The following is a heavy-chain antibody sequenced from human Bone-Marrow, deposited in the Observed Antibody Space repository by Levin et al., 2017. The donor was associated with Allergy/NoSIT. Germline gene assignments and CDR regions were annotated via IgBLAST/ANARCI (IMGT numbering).Heavy chain of an antibody. CDR2: IYYSGST. V-gene: IGHV4-59*01. CDR3: VGATYGMDV. Sequence: SQTLSLTCTVSGGSISSYYWSWIRQPPGKGLEWIGYIYYSGSTNYNPSLKSRVTISVDTSKNQFSLKLSSVTAADTAVYYCVGATYGMDVWGQGTTVTVSS. CDR1: GGSISSYY. J-gene: IGHJ6*02.